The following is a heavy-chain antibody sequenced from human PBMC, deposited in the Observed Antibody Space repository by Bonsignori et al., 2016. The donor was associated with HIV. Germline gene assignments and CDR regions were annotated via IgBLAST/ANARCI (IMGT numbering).Heavy chain of an antibody. Sequence: WVRQAPGQGLEWMGGINPIFGTTNYGQKYQGRVTITADESTSTAYMELTSLRSEDTALYYCAKSGLLDYYYYMDVWGTGTPVTVSS. CDR3: AKSGLLDYYYYMDV. V-gene: IGHV1-69*01. CDR2: INPIFGTT. J-gene: IGHJ6*03. D-gene: IGHD3-16*01.